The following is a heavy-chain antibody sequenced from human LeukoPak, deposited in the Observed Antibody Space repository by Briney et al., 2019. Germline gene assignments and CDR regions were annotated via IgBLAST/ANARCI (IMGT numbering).Heavy chain of an antibody. Sequence: ASVTVSCKASGYIFTSYGISWVRQAPGQALEWMGWISTNKGNTNYAQRLQGRVTMTTDTSTSTAYMELRSLRSDDTAIYYCVRDIQWRFDPWGQGTLVTVSP. CDR1: GYIFTSYG. CDR2: ISTNKGNT. J-gene: IGHJ5*02. D-gene: IGHD2-8*01. V-gene: IGHV1-18*01. CDR3: VRDIQWRFDP.